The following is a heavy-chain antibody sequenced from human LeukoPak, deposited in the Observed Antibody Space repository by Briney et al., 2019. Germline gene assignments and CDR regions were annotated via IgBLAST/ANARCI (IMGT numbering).Heavy chain of an antibody. V-gene: IGHV4-34*01. J-gene: IGHJ4*02. CDR3: ARGRGGSYLDYFDY. CDR1: RGSFSAYY. Sequence: PSETLSLTCAVYRGSFSAYYRSWIRQPPGKGLEWIGEINHSGSSNYNPSLKSRLTMSVDTSKNQFSLRLNSVTAADTAVYYCARGRGGSYLDYFDYWGQGTLVTVSS. D-gene: IGHD1-26*01. CDR2: INHSGSS.